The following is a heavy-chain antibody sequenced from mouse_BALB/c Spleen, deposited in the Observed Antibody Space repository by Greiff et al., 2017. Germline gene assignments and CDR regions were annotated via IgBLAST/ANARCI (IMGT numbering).Heavy chain of an antibody. V-gene: IGHV5-6*01. CDR2: ISSGGSYT. D-gene: IGHD3-1*01. J-gene: IGHJ4*01. CDR1: GFTFSSYG. CDR3: ARHGQLGLRDYAMDY. Sequence: EVQRVESGGDLVKPGGSLKLSCAASGFTFSSYGMSWVRQTPDKRLEWVATISSGGSYTYYPDSVKGRFTISRDNAKNTLYLQMSSLKSEDTAMYYCARHGQLGLRDYAMDYWGQGTSVTVSS.